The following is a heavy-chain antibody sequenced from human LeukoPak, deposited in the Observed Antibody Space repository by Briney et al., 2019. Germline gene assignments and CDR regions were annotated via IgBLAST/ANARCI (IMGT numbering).Heavy chain of an antibody. CDR2: IYYSGST. CDR3: ARDSSYYYDSSGYGRFDY. J-gene: IGHJ4*02. CDR1: GGSISSSSYY. D-gene: IGHD3-22*01. Sequence: SETLSLICTVSGGSISSSSYYWGWIRQPPGKGLEWIGSIYYSGSTYYNPSLKSRVTISVHTSKNQFSLKLISVTAVDTAVYYCARDSSYYYDSSGYGRFDYWGQGTLVTVSS. V-gene: IGHV4-39*07.